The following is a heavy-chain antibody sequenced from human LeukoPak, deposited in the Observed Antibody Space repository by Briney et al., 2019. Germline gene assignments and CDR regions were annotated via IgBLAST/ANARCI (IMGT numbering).Heavy chain of an antibody. CDR2: ISSSSSYI. V-gene: IGHV3-21*01. CDR1: GFTFSSYA. D-gene: IGHD5-18*01. Sequence: SGGSLRLSCAASGFTFSSYAMSWVRQAPGKGLEWVSSISSSSSYIYYADSVKGRFTISRDNAKNSLYLQMNSLRAEDTAVYYCARDYDSYGDFDYWGQGTLVTVSS. CDR3: ARDYDSYGDFDY. J-gene: IGHJ4*02.